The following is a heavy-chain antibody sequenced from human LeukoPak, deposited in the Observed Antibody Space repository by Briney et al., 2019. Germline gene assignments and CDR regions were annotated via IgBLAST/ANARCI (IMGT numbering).Heavy chain of an antibody. CDR3: ARGPMVRTNLFDY. CDR1: GFTFSSYW. CDR2: NSDGSRT. Sequence: PGGSLRLSCAASGFTFSSYWMHWVRQAPGKGLVWVSRNSDGSRTSYADSVKGRFTISRDNAKNTLYLQMNSLRAEDTAVYYCARGPMVRTNLFDYWGQGTLVTVSS. J-gene: IGHJ4*02. V-gene: IGHV3-74*01. D-gene: IGHD3-10*01.